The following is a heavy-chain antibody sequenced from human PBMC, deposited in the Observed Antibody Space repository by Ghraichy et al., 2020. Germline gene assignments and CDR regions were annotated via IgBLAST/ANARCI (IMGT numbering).Heavy chain of an antibody. J-gene: IGHJ6*02. CDR1: GFTFSSYW. CDR3: ARGGDGYYGSGRGVDSYYYYGMDV. Sequence: GGSLRLSCAASGFTFSSYWMHWVRQAPGKGLVWVSRINSNGSSTSYADSVKGRFTISRDNAKNTLYLHMNSLRAEDTAVYYCARGGDGYYGSGRGVDSYYYYGMDVWGQGTTVTVSS. V-gene: IGHV3-74*01. D-gene: IGHD3-10*01. CDR2: INSNGSST.